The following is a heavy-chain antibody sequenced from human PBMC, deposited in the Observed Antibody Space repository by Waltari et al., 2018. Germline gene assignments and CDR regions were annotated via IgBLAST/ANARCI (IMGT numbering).Heavy chain of an antibody. CDR3: ARDLGAGGNSDI. CDR1: GYSTGSGYY. CDR2: ISHRGRT. D-gene: IGHD2-21*02. Sequence: QVQLQESGPGLVTPSETLSLTCTVSGYSTGSGYYWGGGWIRQPPGKGLEWIGSISHRGRTFYNPSLKTRVTISLDTSKNQFSLRLSSVTAADTAVYYCARDLGAGGNSDIWGQGTLVTVSS. J-gene: IGHJ4*02. V-gene: IGHV4-38-2*02.